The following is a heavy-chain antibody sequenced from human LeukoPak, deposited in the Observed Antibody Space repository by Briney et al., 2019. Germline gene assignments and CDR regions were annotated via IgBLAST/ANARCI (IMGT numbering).Heavy chain of an antibody. CDR1: GFTFSRYA. J-gene: IGHJ4*02. CDR3: AIRGPTVATDSFDQ. V-gene: IGHV3-23*01. Sequence: PGGSLRLSCAASGFTFSRYAMSWLRQAPGKGLVWVSAISGSGGSTYYADSVKGRFTISRDNSKNTLYLQMNNLRGEDTAVYYGAIRGPTVATDSFDQWAQGTLVTVSS. CDR2: ISGSGGST. D-gene: IGHD4-17*01.